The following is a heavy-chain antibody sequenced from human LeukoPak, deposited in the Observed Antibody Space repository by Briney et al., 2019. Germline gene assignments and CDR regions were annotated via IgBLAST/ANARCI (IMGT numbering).Heavy chain of an antibody. CDR1: GGSFSGYY. J-gene: IGHJ4*02. CDR2: INHSGST. CDR3: ARGVDYVWGSYRLDY. D-gene: IGHD3-16*02. Sequence: PSETLSLTCAGYGGSFSGYYWSWIRQPPGKGLEWIGEINHSGSTNYNPSLKSRVTISVDTSKNQFSLKLSSVTAADTAVYYCARGVDYVWGSYRLDYWGQGTLVTVSS. V-gene: IGHV4-34*01.